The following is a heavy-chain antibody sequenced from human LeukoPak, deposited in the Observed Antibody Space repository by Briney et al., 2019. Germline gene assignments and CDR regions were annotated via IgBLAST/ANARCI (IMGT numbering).Heavy chain of an antibody. CDR2: ISSSSSYI. Sequence: GGSLRLSCAASGFTFSSYSMNWVRQAPGRGLEWVSSISSSSSYIYYADSVKGRFTISRDNAKNSLYLQMNSLRAEDTAVYYCARDLTPLVGAPGGCDYWGQGTLVTVSS. J-gene: IGHJ4*02. CDR1: GFTFSSYS. V-gene: IGHV3-21*01. CDR3: ARDLTPLVGAPGGCDY. D-gene: IGHD1-26*01.